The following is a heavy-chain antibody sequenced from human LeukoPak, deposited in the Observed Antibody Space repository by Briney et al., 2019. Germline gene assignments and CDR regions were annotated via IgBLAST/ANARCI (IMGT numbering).Heavy chain of an antibody. CDR3: ARRRIQLGYNWFDP. V-gene: IGHV3-74*01. CDR1: GFTFSSYW. D-gene: IGHD5-18*01. CDR2: INSDGSST. J-gene: IGHJ5*02. Sequence: GGSLRLSCAASGFTFSSYWMHWVRQAPGKGLVRVSRINSDGSSTSYADSVKGRFTISRDNAKNTLYLQMNSLRAEDTAVYYCARRRIQLGYNWFDPWGQGTLVTVSS.